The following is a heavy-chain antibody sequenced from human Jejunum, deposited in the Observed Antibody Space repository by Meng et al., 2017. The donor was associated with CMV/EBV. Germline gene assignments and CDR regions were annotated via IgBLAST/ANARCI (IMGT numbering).Heavy chain of an antibody. CDR3: ARSLLRFLEWSGADWFDP. Sequence: FSSSAISWVRQAPGQGLEWMGGIIPILGIATYAQTFQGRVTLTADKSTSTAYMELSSLRSEDTAVYYCARSLLRFLEWSGADWFDPWGQGTLVTVSS. CDR2: IIPILGIA. J-gene: IGHJ5*02. V-gene: IGHV1-69*10. CDR1: FSSSA. D-gene: IGHD3-3*01.